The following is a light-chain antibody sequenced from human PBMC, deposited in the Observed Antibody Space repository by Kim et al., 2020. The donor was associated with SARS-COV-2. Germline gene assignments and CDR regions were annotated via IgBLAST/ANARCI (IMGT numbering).Light chain of an antibody. J-gene: IGLJ3*02. CDR1: SSNIGAGFD. CDR3: QSYDSSLSGSV. V-gene: IGLV1-40*01. CDR2: VNT. Sequence: QSVLTQPPSVSGAPGQRVIISCTGSSSNIGAGFDVHWYQQFPGTAPKLLIYVNTKRPAGVPDRFSGSKSGTSASLAITGLQADDEADYYCQSYDSSLSGSVFGGGTKVTVL.